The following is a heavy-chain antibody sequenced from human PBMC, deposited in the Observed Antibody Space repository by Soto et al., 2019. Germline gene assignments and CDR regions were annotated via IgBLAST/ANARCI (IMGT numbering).Heavy chain of an antibody. J-gene: IGHJ5*02. D-gene: IGHD3-16*01. Sequence: EGQLLQSGGDLVQPGGSLRLSCAGSGLTLRSYAMTWIRQTPEKGLEWVSTISGRSAVPSYADFVNGRFTVSRDNSKNTVYLQINSLRPDDTAIYYCAKGGPFTGGFDPWGQGPLVTVSA. CDR3: AKGGPFTGGFDP. V-gene: IGHV3-23*01. CDR2: ISGRSAVP. CDR1: GLTLRSYA.